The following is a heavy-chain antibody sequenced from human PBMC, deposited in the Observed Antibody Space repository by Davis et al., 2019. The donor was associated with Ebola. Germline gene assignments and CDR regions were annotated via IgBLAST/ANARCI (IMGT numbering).Heavy chain of an antibody. CDR3: ARARGIVGATAFDP. Sequence: PGGSLRLSCAVSGFTASRHYMSWVRQAPGKGLEWVSLIYGADSAHYANSVKGRFIISRDDPHNTLYLQMNSLRVEDTAVYYCARARGIVGATAFDPWGRGTLVTVSS. CDR1: GFTASRHY. D-gene: IGHD1-26*01. CDR2: IYGADSA. J-gene: IGHJ5*02. V-gene: IGHV3-53*01.